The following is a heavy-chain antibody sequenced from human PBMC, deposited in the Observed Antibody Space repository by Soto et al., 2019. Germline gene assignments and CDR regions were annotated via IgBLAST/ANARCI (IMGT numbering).Heavy chain of an antibody. D-gene: IGHD1-1*01. J-gene: IGHJ6*02. CDR3: ARGGVSTTGTTRNYYYGMDV. V-gene: IGHV1-69*06. CDR1: GGTFSSYA. CDR2: IIPIFGTA. Sequence: QVQLVQSGAEVQKPGSSVKVSCKASGGTFSSYAISWVRQAPGQGLEWMGGIIPIFGTANYAQKFQGRVTITADKSTSTAYMELSSLRSEDTAVYYCARGGVSTTGTTRNYYYGMDVWGQGTTVTVSS.